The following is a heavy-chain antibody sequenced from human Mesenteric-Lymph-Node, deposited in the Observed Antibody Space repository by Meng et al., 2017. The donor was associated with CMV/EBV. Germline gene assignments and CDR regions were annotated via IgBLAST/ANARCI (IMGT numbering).Heavy chain of an antibody. CDR2: ITAYNGHT. Sequence: ASVKVSCKTSGYIFTTFGITWVRQAPGQGLEWMGWITAYNGHTNYAQNFQGRVTMTTDTSTTTAYMELRSLRSDDTAVDYCPGYSVFGVVITYYFDSWGQGTLVTVSS. J-gene: IGHJ4*02. CDR1: GYIFTTFG. D-gene: IGHD3-3*01. CDR3: PGYSVFGVVITYYFDS. V-gene: IGHV1-18*01.